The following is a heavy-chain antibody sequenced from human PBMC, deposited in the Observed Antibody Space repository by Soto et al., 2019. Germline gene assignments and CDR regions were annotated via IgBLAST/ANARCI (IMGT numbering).Heavy chain of an antibody. CDR2: INAGNGNT. V-gene: IGHV1-3*01. Sequence: GASVKVSCKASGYTFTSYGISWARQAPGQRLEWMGWINAGNGNTKYSQKFQGRVTITRDTSASTAYMELSSLRSEDTAVYYCARGGGWYVWFDPWGQGTLVTVSS. CDR1: GYTFTSYG. J-gene: IGHJ5*02. D-gene: IGHD6-19*01. CDR3: ARGGGWYVWFDP.